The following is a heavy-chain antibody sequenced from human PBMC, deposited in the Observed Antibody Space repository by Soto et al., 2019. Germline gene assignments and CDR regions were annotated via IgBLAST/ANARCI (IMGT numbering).Heavy chain of an antibody. CDR1: GYTFTSYG. Sequence: QVQLVQSGAEVKKPGASVKVSCKASGYTFTSYGIGWVRQAPGQGLEWMGWISAYNGNTNYAQKLQGRVTMTTDTXXXXXXXXXXXXXXXXXXXXXXXXXXXXXXXFDYWGQGTLVTVSS. CDR2: ISAYNGNT. CDR3: XXXXXXXXXFDY. V-gene: IGHV1-18*01. J-gene: IGHJ4*02.